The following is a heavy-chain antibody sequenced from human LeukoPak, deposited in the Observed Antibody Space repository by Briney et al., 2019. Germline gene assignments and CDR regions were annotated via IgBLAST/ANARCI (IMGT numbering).Heavy chain of an antibody. D-gene: IGHD6-6*01. Sequence: GGSLRLSCAASGFTVSSNHMSWVRQAPGKGLEWVSVIYSGGSTYYADSVKGRFTISRDNSKNTLYLQMNSLRAEDTAVYYCARAGGEYSSIVLGYWGQGTLVTVSS. CDR3: ARAGGEYSSIVLGY. J-gene: IGHJ4*02. CDR2: IYSGGST. V-gene: IGHV3-66*01. CDR1: GFTVSSNH.